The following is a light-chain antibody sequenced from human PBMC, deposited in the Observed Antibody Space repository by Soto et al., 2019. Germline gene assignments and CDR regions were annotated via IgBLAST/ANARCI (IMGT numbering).Light chain of an antibody. CDR2: KAS. CDR3: QQYNSYPLT. Sequence: DIQMTQSPSTLSASAGDRVTITCRASQSISSWLAWYQQKPGKAHNHLIYKASSLESGVPSRFSGSGSGTEFVLTISSLQPDDFAPYYCQQYNSYPLTIGGGPKVEIK. CDR1: QSISSW. V-gene: IGKV1-5*03. J-gene: IGKJ4*01.